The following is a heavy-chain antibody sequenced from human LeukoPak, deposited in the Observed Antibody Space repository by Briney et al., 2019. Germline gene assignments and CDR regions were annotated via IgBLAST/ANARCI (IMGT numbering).Heavy chain of an antibody. CDR1: GGSISSGGYY. CDR2: ICYSGST. V-gene: IGHV4-31*03. Sequence: SSQTLSLTCTVSGGSISSGGYYWSWIREHPGKDLEWIGYICYSGSTYYNPSLKSRVTISVDTSKNQFSLKLSSVTAADTAVYYCARGTQVWGRGGGSWFDPWGQGTLVTVSS. D-gene: IGHD3-16*01. CDR3: ARGTQVWGRGGGSWFDP. J-gene: IGHJ5*02.